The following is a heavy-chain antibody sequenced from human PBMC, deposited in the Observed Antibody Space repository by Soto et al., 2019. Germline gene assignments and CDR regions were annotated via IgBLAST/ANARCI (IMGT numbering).Heavy chain of an antibody. CDR2: IYYSGST. J-gene: IGHJ3*02. D-gene: IGHD5-12*01. Sequence: QVQLQESGPGLVKPSQTLSLTCTVSGGSISSGGYYWSWIRQHPGKGLEWIGYIYYSGSTYYNPSLKSRVTISVDTSKNQFSLKLSSVTAADTAVYYCARMPSRNGYDSEAFDIWGQGTMVTVSS. CDR3: ARMPSRNGYDSEAFDI. CDR1: GGSISSGGYY. V-gene: IGHV4-31*03.